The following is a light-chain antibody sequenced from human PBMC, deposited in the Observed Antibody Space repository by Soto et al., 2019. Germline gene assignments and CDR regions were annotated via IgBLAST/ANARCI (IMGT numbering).Light chain of an antibody. CDR2: YDD. V-gene: IGLV1-36*01. CDR1: SSNIGNNA. CDR3: AAWDDSLRGPV. J-gene: IGLJ2*01. Sequence: QSVLTQPPSVSAAPRQRVTISCSGSSSNIGNNAVNWYQQLPGKAPKLLIYYDDLLPSGVSVRFSGSKSGTSASLAISGLQSEDEADYYCAAWDDSLRGPVFGGGTKLTVL.